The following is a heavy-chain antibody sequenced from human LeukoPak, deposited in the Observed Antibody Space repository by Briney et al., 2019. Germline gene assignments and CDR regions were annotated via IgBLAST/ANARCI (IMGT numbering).Heavy chain of an antibody. CDR1: GGSISSSY. CDR3: ARLNKWELLGAFDI. V-gene: IGHV4-59*08. J-gene: IGHJ3*02. CDR2: IFYSGDT. D-gene: IGHD1-26*01. Sequence: SQTLSLTCTVSGGSISSSYWTWIRQPPGKGLEWIGYIFYSGDTNYNPSLKSRVTISVDTSKNQFSLKLSSVSAADTAVYYCARLNKWELLGAFDIWGQGTMVTVSS.